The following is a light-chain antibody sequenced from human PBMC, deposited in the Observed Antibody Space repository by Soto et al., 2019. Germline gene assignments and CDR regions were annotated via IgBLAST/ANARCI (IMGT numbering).Light chain of an antibody. CDR1: QDISVY. CDR2: SAS. J-gene: IGKJ5*01. CDR3: LKFNTAPLT. Sequence: DIQMTQSPSSLSASVGDRVTITCRASQDISVYLAWYQQKPGKVPKLLIYSASTLQSGVPTRFSGSGSGTELTLTISSLQPEDVAPDYGLKFNTAPLTFGQGTRLEIK. V-gene: IGKV1-27*01.